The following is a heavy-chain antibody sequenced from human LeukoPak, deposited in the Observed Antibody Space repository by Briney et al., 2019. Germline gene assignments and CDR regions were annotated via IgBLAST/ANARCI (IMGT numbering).Heavy chain of an antibody. D-gene: IGHD4-17*01. Sequence: SETQSLTCTVSGGSISGYYWSWIRQPPGKGLEWIAYIYDSGSTNYNPSLKSRVTISVDTSKNQFSLKLRSVTAADTAVYYCARTTVHGDLGCWGQGTLVSVSS. J-gene: IGHJ4*02. CDR2: IYDSGST. CDR3: ARTTVHGDLGC. CDR1: GGSISGYY. V-gene: IGHV4-59*08.